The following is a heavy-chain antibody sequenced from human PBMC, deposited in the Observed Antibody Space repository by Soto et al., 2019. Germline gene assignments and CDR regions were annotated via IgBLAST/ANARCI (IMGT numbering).Heavy chain of an antibody. CDR2: SSGSGGST. CDR3: ATGPNWNDDPQDY. V-gene: IGHV3-23*01. Sequence: EVQLLESGGGLVQPGGSLRLSCAASGFTFSRYAMSWVRQAPGKGLEWVSASSGSGGSTYYADSVKCRFTISRANTKNTLYMQRNSLRAEDTALYDSATGPNWNDDPQDYWGQGTLVTVSS. CDR1: GFTFSRYA. J-gene: IGHJ4*02. D-gene: IGHD1-20*01.